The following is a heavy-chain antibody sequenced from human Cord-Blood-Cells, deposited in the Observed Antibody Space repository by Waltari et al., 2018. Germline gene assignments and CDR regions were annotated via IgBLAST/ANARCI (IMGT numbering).Heavy chain of an antibody. V-gene: IGHV1-2*02. CDR3: ARAGVSGPDLQLDDTWGDAFDI. Sequence: QVQLVQSGAEVKKPGASVKVSCKASGYTFTGYYMHWVRQAPGQGLEWMGWINPNSGGTNYAQKFQGRVTMTRDTSISTAYMELSRLRSDDTAVYYCARAGVSGPDLQLDDTWGDAFDIWGQGTMVTVSS. CDR1: GYTFTGYY. CDR2: INPNSGGT. D-gene: IGHD5-18*01. J-gene: IGHJ3*02.